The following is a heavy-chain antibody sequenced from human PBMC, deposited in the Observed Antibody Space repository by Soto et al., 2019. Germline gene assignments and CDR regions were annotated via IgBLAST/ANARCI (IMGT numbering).Heavy chain of an antibody. CDR2: IYYSGST. Sequence: SETLSLTCTVSGGSISSYYWSWIRQPPGKGLEWIGYIYYSGSTNYNPSLKSRVTISVDTSKNQFSLKLSSVTAADTAVYYCARDRAGRGIYYYYYMDVWGKGTTVTVSS. CDR1: GGSISSYY. CDR3: ARDRAGRGIYYYYYMDV. V-gene: IGHV4-59*01. J-gene: IGHJ6*03. D-gene: IGHD1-1*01.